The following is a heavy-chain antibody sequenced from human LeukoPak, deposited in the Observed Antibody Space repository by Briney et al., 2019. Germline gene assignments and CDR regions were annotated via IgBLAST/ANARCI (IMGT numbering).Heavy chain of an antibody. J-gene: IGHJ3*02. CDR3: ARDRIAGDI. Sequence: PGRSLRLSCAASGFTFSSYAMHWVRQAPGKGLEWVAVISYDGSNKYYADSVKGRFTISRDNSKNTLYLQMNSLRAEDTAVYYCARDRIAGDIWGQGTMVTVSS. CDR2: ISYDGSNK. D-gene: IGHD6-13*01. CDR1: GFTFSSYA. V-gene: IGHV3-30*04.